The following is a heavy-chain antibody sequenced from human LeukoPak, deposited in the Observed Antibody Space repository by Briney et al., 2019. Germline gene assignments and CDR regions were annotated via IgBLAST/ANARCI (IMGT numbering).Heavy chain of an antibody. CDR1: GFTFSGYW. V-gene: IGHV3-7*03. J-gene: IGHJ4*02. D-gene: IGHD7-27*01. CDR2: INLDGTAK. Sequence: PGGSLRLSCAASGFTFSGYWMNWVRQAPGKGLEWVANINLDGTAKSYVDSVKGRFTISRDNAKNSLYLQMNSLRAEDTAVYYCAAWGLHNYWGRGTLVTVSS. CDR3: AAWGLHNY.